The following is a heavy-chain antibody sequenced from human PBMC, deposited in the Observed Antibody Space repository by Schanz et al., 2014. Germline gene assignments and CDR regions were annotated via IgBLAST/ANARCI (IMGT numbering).Heavy chain of an antibody. D-gene: IGHD2-2*01. CDR1: GFTFSTYA. CDR2: ISSSGSYI. Sequence: VQLVESGGGLVQPGGSLRLSCAASGFTFSTYAMSWVRQAPGKGLEWVSSISSSGSYIYYADSVKGRFSISRDNSKNILYLQMNSLRAEDTAVYYCAKDSTHIDIVLVPTAIDYWGQGTLVTVSS. V-gene: IGHV3-23*04. CDR3: AKDSTHIDIVLVPTAIDY. J-gene: IGHJ4*02.